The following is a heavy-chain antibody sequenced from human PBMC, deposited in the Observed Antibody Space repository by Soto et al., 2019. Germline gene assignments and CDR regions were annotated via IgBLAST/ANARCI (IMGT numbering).Heavy chain of an antibody. D-gene: IGHD6-6*01. Sequence: SLRLSCAASGFTFSSYAMHWVRQAPGKWLEWVAVISYDGSSKYYADSVKGRFTISRDNSKNTLYLQMNSLRAEDTAVYYCARGRIAGRGGDYWGQGTLVTVSS. J-gene: IGHJ4*02. CDR3: ARGRIAGRGGDY. CDR1: GFTFSSYA. CDR2: ISYDGSSK. V-gene: IGHV3-30-3*01.